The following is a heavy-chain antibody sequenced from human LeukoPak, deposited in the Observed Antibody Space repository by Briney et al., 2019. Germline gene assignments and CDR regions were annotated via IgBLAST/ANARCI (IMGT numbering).Heavy chain of an antibody. CDR2: ISGSGGST. Sequence: GGSLRLSCAASGFTLSSYAMSWVRQAPGKGLEWVSAISGSGGSTYYADSVKGRFTISRDNSKNTLYLQMNSLRAEDTAVYYCDGRSGHYWEDRYDYWGQGTLVSVSS. CDR1: GFTLSSYA. D-gene: IGHD3-22*01. J-gene: IGHJ4*02. V-gene: IGHV3-23*01. CDR3: DGRSGHYWEDRYDY.